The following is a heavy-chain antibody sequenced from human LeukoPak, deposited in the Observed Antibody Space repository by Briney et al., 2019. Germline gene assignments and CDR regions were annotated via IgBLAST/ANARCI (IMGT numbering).Heavy chain of an antibody. CDR3: ARRWSFDH. V-gene: IGHV3-30*02. J-gene: IGHJ4*02. D-gene: IGHD6-13*01. CDR2: MQYDGSNK. Sequence: GGSLRLSCAASGFTFSSYDMHWVRQAPGKGLEWVAFMQYDGSNKDYVDSVKGRFTISRDNSKNTLYLQMSSLRAEDTAVYYCARRWSFDHWGQGTLVTVSS. CDR1: GFTFSSYD.